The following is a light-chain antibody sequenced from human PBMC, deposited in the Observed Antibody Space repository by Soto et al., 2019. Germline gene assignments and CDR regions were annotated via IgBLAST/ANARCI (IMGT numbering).Light chain of an antibody. V-gene: IGLV2-14*03. J-gene: IGLJ1*01. Sequence: QSVLTQPASVPGSPGQSITISCTGTSSDIGAYNYVSWYQQHPGQAPKLMISDVSNRPSGISDRFSGSKSGNTASLTISGLQAEDEADYYCYSCSRSSGTRYVFGTGTKVTVL. CDR3: YSCSRSSGTRYV. CDR1: SSDIGAYNY. CDR2: DVS.